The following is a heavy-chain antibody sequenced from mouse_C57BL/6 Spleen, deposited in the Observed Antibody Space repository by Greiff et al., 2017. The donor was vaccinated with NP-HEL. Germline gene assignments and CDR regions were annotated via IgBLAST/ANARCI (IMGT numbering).Heavy chain of an antibody. J-gene: IGHJ1*03. CDR2: ISSGSSTI. CDR3: GKRYSSHWYFDV. D-gene: IGHD1-1*01. CDR1: GFTFSDYG. V-gene: IGHV5-17*01. Sequence: EVKLVESGGGLVKPGGSLKLSCAASGFTFSDYGMHWVRQAPEKGLEWVAYISSGSSTIYYADTVKGRFTISRDNTKNTLFLQMTSLRSEDAAMYYCGKRYSSHWYFDVWGTGTAVTVSS.